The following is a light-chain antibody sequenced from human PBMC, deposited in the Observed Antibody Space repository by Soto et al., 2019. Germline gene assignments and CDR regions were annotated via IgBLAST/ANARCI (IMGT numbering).Light chain of an antibody. CDR3: LQYNNWPRT. V-gene: IGKV3-15*01. J-gene: IGKJ1*01. CDR2: GAS. CDR1: ESLRSN. Sequence: EIVMTQSPATLSVSPGERATLSCRASESLRSNLAWYQQKPGQAPRLLIYGASTRATGIPARFSGSRSGTEFTLTISSLQSEDFAVYYCLQYNNWPRTFGQGTKVEIK.